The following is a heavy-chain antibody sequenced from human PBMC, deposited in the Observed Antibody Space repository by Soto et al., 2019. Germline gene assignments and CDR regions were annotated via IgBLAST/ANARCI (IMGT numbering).Heavy chain of an antibody. V-gene: IGHV4-34*01. CDR1: GGSFSGYD. Sequence: SETLSLTCAVYGGSFSGYDWSWIRLPPGKGLEWIGDINHSGSTNYNPSLKSRVTISVDTSKNQFSLTVSSVTAEDTAVYYCARVAYDYVWGSYRSNYYFDYWGQGTLVTVSS. D-gene: IGHD3-16*02. CDR3: ARVAYDYVWGSYRSNYYFDY. CDR2: INHSGST. J-gene: IGHJ4*02.